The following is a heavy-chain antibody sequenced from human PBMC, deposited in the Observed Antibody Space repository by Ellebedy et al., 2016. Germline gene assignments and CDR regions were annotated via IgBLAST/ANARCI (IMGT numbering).Heavy chain of an antibody. V-gene: IGHV4-31*03. J-gene: IGHJ6*03. CDR3: ARADCSSTSCYNHYYYYMDV. CDR2: IYYSGST. Sequence: SETLSLXXTVSGGSISSGGYYWSWIRQHPGKGLEWIGYIYYSGSTYYNPSLKSRVTISVDTSKNQFSLKLSSVTAADTAVYYCARADCSSTSCYNHYYYYMDVWGKGTTVTVSS. CDR1: GGSISSGGYY. D-gene: IGHD2-2*02.